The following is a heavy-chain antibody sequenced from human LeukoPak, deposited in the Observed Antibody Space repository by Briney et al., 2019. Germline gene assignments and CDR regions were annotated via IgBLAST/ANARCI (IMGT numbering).Heavy chain of an antibody. CDR2: IYHSGST. J-gene: IGHJ4*02. D-gene: IGHD5-18*01. CDR1: GYSISSGYY. V-gene: IGHV4-38-2*02. Sequence: PETLSLTCTVSGYSISSGYYWGWIRQPPGKGLEWIGSIYHSGSTYYNPSLKSRVTISVDTSKNQFSLKLSSVTAADTAVYYCARLRGYSYGSFDYWGQGTLVTVSS. CDR3: ARLRGYSYGSFDY.